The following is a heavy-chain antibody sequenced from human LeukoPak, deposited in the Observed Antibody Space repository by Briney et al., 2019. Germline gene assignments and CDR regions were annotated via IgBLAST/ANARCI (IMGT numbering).Heavy chain of an antibody. CDR3: ARLPSSSGDWFDP. V-gene: IGHV4-39*01. J-gene: IGHJ5*02. D-gene: IGHD6-13*01. CDR1: DGPISSSSYY. CDR2: IYYSGST. Sequence: PSETLSLTCTVSDGPISSSSYYWGWIRQPPGKGLEWIGSIYYSGSTYYNPSLKSRVTISVDTPKNQFSLKLSSVTAADTAVYYCARLPSSSGDWFDPWGQGTLVTVSS.